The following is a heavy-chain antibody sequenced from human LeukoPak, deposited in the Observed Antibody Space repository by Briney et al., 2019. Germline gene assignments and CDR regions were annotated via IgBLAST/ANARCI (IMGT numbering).Heavy chain of an antibody. J-gene: IGHJ4*02. CDR2: ISGSGGST. CDR1: GFTFSSYA. V-gene: IGHV3-23*01. Sequence: PGGSLRLSCAASGFTFSSYAMSWVRQAPGKGLEWVSCISGSGGSTYYADSVKGRFTISRDNSKNTLYLQMDSLRAEDTAVYYCAKDSVLRYFDWLFQFDYWGQGTLVTVSS. CDR3: AKDSVLRYFDWLFQFDY. D-gene: IGHD3-9*01.